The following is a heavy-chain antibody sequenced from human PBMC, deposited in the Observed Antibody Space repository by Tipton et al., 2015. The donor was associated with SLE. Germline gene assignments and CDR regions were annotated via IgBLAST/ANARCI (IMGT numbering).Heavy chain of an antibody. CDR2: IYYSGST. J-gene: IGHJ4*02. V-gene: IGHV4-61*10. CDR1: GGSISSGSYY. D-gene: IGHD5-24*01. Sequence: LRLSCTVSGGSISSGSYYWSWIRQPAGKGLEWIGYIYYSGSTYYNPSLKSRVTISVDTSKNQFSLKLSSVTAADTAVYYCARVEMATEGFDYWGQGTLVTVSS. CDR3: ARVEMATEGFDY.